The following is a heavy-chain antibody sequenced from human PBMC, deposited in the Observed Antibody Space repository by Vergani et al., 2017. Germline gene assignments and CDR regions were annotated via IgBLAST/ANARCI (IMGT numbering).Heavy chain of an antibody. J-gene: IGHJ5*02. CDR2: INHSGST. CDR3: ARGGFVYDILTGYYPWFDP. V-gene: IGHV4-34*01. Sequence: QVQLQQWGAGLLKPSETLSLTCAVYGGSFSGYYWSWIRQPPGKGLEWIGEINHSGSTNYNPSLKMRVTISVDTSKNQFSLKLSSVTAADTAVYYCARGGFVYDILTGYYPWFDPWGQGTLVTVSS. CDR1: GGSFSGYY. D-gene: IGHD3-9*01.